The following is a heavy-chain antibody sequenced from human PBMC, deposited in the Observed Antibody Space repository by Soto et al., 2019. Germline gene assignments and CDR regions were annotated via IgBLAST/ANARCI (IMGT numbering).Heavy chain of an antibody. CDR2: INAGNGNT. CDR1: GYTFTSYA. CDR3: ARDLGYCSGGSCYNWFDP. D-gene: IGHD2-15*01. Sequence: VKVSCKASGYTFTSYAMHWVRQAPGQRLEWMGWINAGNGNTKYSQKFQGRVTITRDTSASTAYMELSSLRSEDTAVYYCARDLGYCSGGSCYNWFDPWGQGTLVTVSS. V-gene: IGHV1-3*01. J-gene: IGHJ5*02.